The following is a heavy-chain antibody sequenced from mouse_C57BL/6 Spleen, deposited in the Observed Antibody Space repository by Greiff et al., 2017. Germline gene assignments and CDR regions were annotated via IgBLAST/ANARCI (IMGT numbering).Heavy chain of an antibody. CDR1: EYEFPSHD. V-gene: IGHV5-2*01. D-gene: IGHD4-1*01. Sequence: EVKLVESGGGLVQPGESLKLSCESNEYEFPSHDMSWVRKTPEKRLELVAAINSDGGSTYYPDTMERRFIISRDNTKKNLYLQMSSLRSKDTALYYCAIHQTGTNALDYWGQGASVTVAS. CDR3: AIHQTGTNALDY. J-gene: IGHJ4*01. CDR2: INSDGGST.